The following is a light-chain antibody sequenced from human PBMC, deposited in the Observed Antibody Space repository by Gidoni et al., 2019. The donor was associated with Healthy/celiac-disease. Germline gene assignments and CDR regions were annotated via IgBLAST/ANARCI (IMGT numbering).Light chain of an antibody. CDR3: AAWDDSLSGLV. CDR2: RNN. J-gene: IGLJ2*01. Sequence: SVLTPPPSASGTPGQRVTISCSGSSSNIGSNYVYWYQQLPGTAPELLIYRNNPRPSGVPDRFSGSKSGTSASLAISGLRSEDEADYYCAAWDDSLSGLVFGGGTKLTVL. CDR1: SSNIGSNY. V-gene: IGLV1-47*01.